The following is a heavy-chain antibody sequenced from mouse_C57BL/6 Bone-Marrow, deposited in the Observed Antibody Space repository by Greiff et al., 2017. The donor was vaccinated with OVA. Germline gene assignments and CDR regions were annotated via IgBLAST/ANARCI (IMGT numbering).Heavy chain of an antibody. CDR1: GYTFTSYW. D-gene: IGHD1-1*01. CDR3: AKGITTVGNWYFDV. Sequence: QVQLQQPGAELVKPGASVKLSCKASGYTFTSYWMHWVKQRPGRGLEWIGRIDPNSGGTKYNEKLKSKGTLTVDKPSSTAYMQLSSLTSEDSAVYYCAKGITTVGNWYFDVWGTGTTVTVSS. CDR2: IDPNSGGT. J-gene: IGHJ1*03. V-gene: IGHV1-72*01.